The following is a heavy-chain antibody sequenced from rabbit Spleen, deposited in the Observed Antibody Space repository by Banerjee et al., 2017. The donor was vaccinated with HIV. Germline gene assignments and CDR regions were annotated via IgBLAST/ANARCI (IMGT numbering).Heavy chain of an antibody. J-gene: IGHJ4*01. V-gene: IGHV1S40*01. CDR2: INMDSANT. D-gene: IGHD4-1*01. Sequence: QSVEESGGDLVKPGASLTLTCTASGFDFSSGYFRCWVRQAPGKGLEWIGCINMDSANTYYASWVNGRFTISKTSSTTVTLRMTSLTAADTATYFCARDAAGREDFNLWGPGTLVTVS. CDR1: GFDFSSGYF. CDR3: ARDAAGREDFNL.